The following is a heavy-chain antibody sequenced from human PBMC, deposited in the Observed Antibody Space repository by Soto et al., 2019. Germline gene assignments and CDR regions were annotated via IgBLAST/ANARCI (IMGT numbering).Heavy chain of an antibody. CDR1: GYTFTTYG. J-gene: IGHJ4*01. V-gene: IGHV1-18*04. CDR2: ISAYSGNT. D-gene: IGHD4-17*01. Sequence: QVQLVQSGAEVKKPGASVKVSCKASGYTFTTYGITWVRQAPGQGLEWMGWISAYSGNTNYAQKLQGRLTVTTDTSTNTAYMDLRSLRSDDTAVYYCARVVKAGEYGDYGRYYFDYWGHGTLVTVSS. CDR3: ARVVKAGEYGDYGRYYFDY.